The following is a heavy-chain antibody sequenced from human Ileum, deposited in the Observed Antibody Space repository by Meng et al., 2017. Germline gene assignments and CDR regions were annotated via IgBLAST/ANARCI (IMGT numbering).Heavy chain of an antibody. D-gene: IGHD1-1*01. V-gene: IGHV1-8*01. CDR1: GFIFSSYD. CDR2: MNPNSGNT. J-gene: IGHJ4*02. CDR3: ARRTQSTGTALGY. Sequence: QVQLVQSGPEVKKPGASVTVSCKASGFIFSSYDINWVRKAPRQVLEWMVWMNPNSGNTGFAQKFQDRITMSRDTSINTAYMELSSRTSEDAAVYYCARRTQSTGTALGYWGQGTLVTVSS.